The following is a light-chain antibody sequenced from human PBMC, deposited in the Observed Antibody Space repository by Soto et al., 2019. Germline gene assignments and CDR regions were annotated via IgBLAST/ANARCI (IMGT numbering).Light chain of an antibody. V-gene: IGKV1-5*01. Sequence: DIQMTQSPSTLSASLGDRVTITCRASQSISSWLAWYPQKPGKAPKLLIYDASSLESGVPSRFSGTGSGTEITLTISSLQPDDFATYYCQQYNSYNTFGQGTKVEIK. CDR3: QQYNSYNT. J-gene: IGKJ1*01. CDR1: QSISSW. CDR2: DAS.